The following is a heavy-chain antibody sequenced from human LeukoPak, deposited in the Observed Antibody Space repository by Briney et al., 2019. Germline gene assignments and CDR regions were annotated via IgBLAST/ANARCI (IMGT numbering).Heavy chain of an antibody. V-gene: IGHV4-31*03. J-gene: IGHJ4*02. CDR2: IYYSGST. CDR1: GGSISSGGYY. Sequence: SQTLSLTCTVSGGSISSGGYYWSWTRQHPGKGLEWIGYIYYSGSTYYNPSLKSRVTISVDTSKNQFSLKLSSVTAADTAVYYCARAYSGPFDYWGQGTLVTVYS. CDR3: ARAYSGPFDY. D-gene: IGHD1-26*01.